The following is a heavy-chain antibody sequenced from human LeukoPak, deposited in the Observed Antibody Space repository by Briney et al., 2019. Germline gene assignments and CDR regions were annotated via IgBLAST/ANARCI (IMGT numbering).Heavy chain of an antibody. D-gene: IGHD5-24*01. Sequence: ASVKVSCKASGGTFSSYAISWVRQAPGQGLEWMGGIIPIFGTANYAQKFQGRVTITADESTSTAYMELSSLRSEDTAVYYCARPVEMATILHDAFEIWGQGTMVTVSS. CDR1: GGTFSSYA. J-gene: IGHJ3*02. CDR2: IIPIFGTA. V-gene: IGHV1-69*13. CDR3: ARPVEMATILHDAFEI.